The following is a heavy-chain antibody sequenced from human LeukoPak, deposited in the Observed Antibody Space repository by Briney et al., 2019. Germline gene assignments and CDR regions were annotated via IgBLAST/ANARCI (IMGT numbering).Heavy chain of an antibody. Sequence: ASVKVSCKASGYTFTGYYMHWVRQAPGQGLEWMGWINLNSGGTNYAQKFQGRVTMTRDTSISTAYMELSRLRSDDTAVYYCARGGGIVVVVAATLTWGQGTLVTVSS. D-gene: IGHD2-15*01. CDR3: ARGGGIVVVVAATLT. J-gene: IGHJ4*02. V-gene: IGHV1-2*02. CDR1: GYTFTGYY. CDR2: INLNSGGT.